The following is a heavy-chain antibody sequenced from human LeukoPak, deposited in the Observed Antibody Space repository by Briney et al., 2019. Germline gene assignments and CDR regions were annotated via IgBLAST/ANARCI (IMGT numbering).Heavy chain of an antibody. V-gene: IGHV4-39*02. CDR3: AREREDTAMVFDY. D-gene: IGHD5-18*01. CDR1: GGSISSSSYY. J-gene: IGHJ4*02. CDR2: IYYSGST. Sequence: PSETLSLTCTVPGGSISSSSYYWGWIRQPPGKGLEWIGSIYYSGSTYYNPSLKSRVTISVDTSKNQFSLKLSSVTAADTAVYYCAREREDTAMVFDYWGQGTLVTVSS.